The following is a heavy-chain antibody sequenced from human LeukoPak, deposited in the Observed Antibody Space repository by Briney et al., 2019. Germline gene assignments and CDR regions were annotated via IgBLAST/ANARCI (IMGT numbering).Heavy chain of an antibody. CDR3: ARGDGYNFPGY. J-gene: IGHJ4*02. D-gene: IGHD5-24*01. CDR2: ISSGSSYI. Sequence: PGGSLRLSCAASGFTFSSYSMNWVRQAPGKGLEWVSSISSGSSYIYYADSVKGRFTISRDNAKNSLYLQVNSLRAEDTAVYYCARGDGYNFPGYWGQGTLVTVSS. CDR1: GFTFSSYS. V-gene: IGHV3-21*01.